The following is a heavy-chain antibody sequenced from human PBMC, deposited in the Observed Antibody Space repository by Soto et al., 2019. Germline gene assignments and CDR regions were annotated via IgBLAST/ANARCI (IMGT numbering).Heavy chain of an antibody. J-gene: IGHJ6*02. CDR2: INPNSGGT. D-gene: IGHD3-9*01. CDR1: GYTFTGYY. V-gene: IGHV1-2*02. CDR3: ARDRLTIFYSGLEDYYYYYGMDV. Sequence: ASVKVSCKASGYTFTGYYMHWVRQAPGQGLEWMGWINPNSGGTNYAQKFQGRVTMTRDTSISTAYMELSRLRSDDTAVYYCARDRLTIFYSGLEDYYYYYGMDVWGQGTTVTVSS.